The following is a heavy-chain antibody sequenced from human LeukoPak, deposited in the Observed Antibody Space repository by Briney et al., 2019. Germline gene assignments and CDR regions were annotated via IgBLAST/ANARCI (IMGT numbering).Heavy chain of an antibody. CDR2: IIPIFGTA. Sequence: RASVKVSCKASGGTFSSYAISWVRQAPGQGLEWMGGIIPIFGTANYAQKFQGRVTITMDESTSTAYMELSSLRSEDTAVYYCARDQGHCSGGSCGQLGFDPWGQGTLVTVSS. CDR1: GGTFSSYA. CDR3: ARDQGHCSGGSCGQLGFDP. D-gene: IGHD2-15*01. V-gene: IGHV1-69*05. J-gene: IGHJ5*02.